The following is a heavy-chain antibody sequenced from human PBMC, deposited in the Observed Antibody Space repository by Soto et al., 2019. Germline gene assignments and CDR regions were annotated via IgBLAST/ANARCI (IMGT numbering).Heavy chain of an antibody. D-gene: IGHD6-13*01. Sequence: ASVKVSCKASGFTFTSSAVQWVRQARGQRLEWIGWIVVGSGNTIYAQRFQERVTITRDLSTSTAYMELSSLRSEDTAVYYCAAKGQQHLGYYNGMDVWGQGTTVTVSS. CDR3: AAKGQQHLGYYNGMDV. V-gene: IGHV1-58*01. J-gene: IGHJ6*02. CDR1: GFTFTSSA. CDR2: IVVGSGNT.